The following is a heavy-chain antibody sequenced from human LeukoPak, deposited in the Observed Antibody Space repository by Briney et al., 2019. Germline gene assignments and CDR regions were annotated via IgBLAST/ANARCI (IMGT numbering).Heavy chain of an antibody. V-gene: IGHV3-30*04. D-gene: IGHD6-19*01. CDR3: ARAGREQWFSPSSLDYYMDV. Sequence: GGSLRLSCAATGFTFSSYAMHWVRQAPGKGLEWVAVISYDGSNKYYADSVKGRFTISRDNSKNTLYLQMNSPRAEDTAVYYCARAGREQWFSPSSLDYYMDVWGKGTTVTVSS. CDR2: ISYDGSNK. CDR1: GFTFSSYA. J-gene: IGHJ6*03.